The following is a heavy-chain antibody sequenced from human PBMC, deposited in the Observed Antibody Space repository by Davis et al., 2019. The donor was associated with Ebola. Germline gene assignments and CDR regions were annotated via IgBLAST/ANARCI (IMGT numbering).Heavy chain of an antibody. Sequence: MPSETLSLTCAVYGGSFSGYYWSWTRQPPGKGPEWIGEINHSGSTYYNPSLKSRVTISVDTSKNQFSLKLSSVTAADTAVYYCARDRGFFWFDPWGQGTLVTVSS. CDR1: GGSFSGYY. CDR2: INHSGST. D-gene: IGHD1-26*01. CDR3: ARDRGFFWFDP. J-gene: IGHJ5*02. V-gene: IGHV4-34*01.